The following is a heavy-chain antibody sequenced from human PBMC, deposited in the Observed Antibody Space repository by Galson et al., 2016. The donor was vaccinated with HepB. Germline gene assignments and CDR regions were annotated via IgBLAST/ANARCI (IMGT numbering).Heavy chain of an antibody. J-gene: IGHJ4*02. D-gene: IGHD1-26*01. Sequence: SLRLSCAASGFTFSDHYMDWVRQAPGKGLEWVGRTRNKASSYSTEYAASVKGRFTISRDDSKNSLYLQMNSLTTEDTAVYYCARDSGTYEIDYWGQGTLVTVSS. CDR3: ARDSGTYEIDY. V-gene: IGHV3-72*01. CDR1: GFTFSDHY. CDR2: TRNKASSYST.